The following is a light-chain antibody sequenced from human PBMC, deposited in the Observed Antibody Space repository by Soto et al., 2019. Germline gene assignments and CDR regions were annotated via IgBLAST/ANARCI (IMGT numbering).Light chain of an antibody. CDR2: SAS. CDR3: QQYNNWPPYT. V-gene: IGKV3-15*01. Sequence: EIVMTQSPATLSVSPGERATLSCRASQSVRSNLAWYQQKPGQAPRLLIYSASTRATDVPARFSGSGSGTEFTLTISSLQSEDFAVYYCQQYNNWPPYTFGQGTKLEIK. CDR1: QSVRSN. J-gene: IGKJ2*01.